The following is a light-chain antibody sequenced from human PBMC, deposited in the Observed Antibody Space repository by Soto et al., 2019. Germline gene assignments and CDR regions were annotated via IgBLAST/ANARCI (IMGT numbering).Light chain of an antibody. CDR3: QQYASSPPT. CDR1: QSVGRNY. CDR2: DAS. Sequence: EIVLTQSPGTLSVSPGERATLSCRASQSVGRNYLAWYQQKPGQAPRLLIYDASRRATGIPDRISGSGSGRDLTLTISRLEPEDFAVYYWQQYASSPPTFGGGTKVEAK. V-gene: IGKV3-20*01. J-gene: IGKJ4*01.